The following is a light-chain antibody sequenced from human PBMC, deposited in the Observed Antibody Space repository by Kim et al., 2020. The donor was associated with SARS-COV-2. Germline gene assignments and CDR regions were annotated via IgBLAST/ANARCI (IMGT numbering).Light chain of an antibody. V-gene: IGKV1-17*01. CDR1: QDIGND. Sequence: DIQMTQSPSSLSASVGDRVTITCRASQDIGNDLGWYQQNPGRAPKRLIYGASNLQSGVTSRFSGSGSETEFTLTINSLQPEDFATYFCLQHRTYPITFGQGTRLEIK. CDR3: LQHRTYPIT. CDR2: GAS. J-gene: IGKJ5*01.